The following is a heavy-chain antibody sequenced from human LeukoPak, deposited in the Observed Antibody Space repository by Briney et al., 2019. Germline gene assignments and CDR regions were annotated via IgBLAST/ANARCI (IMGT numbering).Heavy chain of an antibody. D-gene: IGHD1-26*01. Sequence: SETLSLTCTVSGGSISGFYWSWFRQPAGKGLEWIGRIYTSGSPNYNPSLKSRVTISLDKSTNQFPLNLSSVTAADTAMYYCARDGGSYFRYYMDVWGKGTTVTVSS. CDR3: ARDGGSYFRYYMDV. J-gene: IGHJ6*03. CDR1: GGSISGFY. CDR2: IYTSGSP. V-gene: IGHV4-4*07.